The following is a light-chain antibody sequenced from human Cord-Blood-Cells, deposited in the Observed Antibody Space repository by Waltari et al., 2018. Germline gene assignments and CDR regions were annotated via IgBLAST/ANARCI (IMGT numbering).Light chain of an antibody. CDR1: QSVSSY. CDR3: QQRSNWPPKYT. CDR2: DAS. J-gene: IGKJ2*01. Sequence: EIVLTQSPATLSLSPGERATLSCRASQSVSSYLAWYQQKPGQAPRLLIYDASNRATGIPARFSGSGSGTDFTLTISSLEPEDVAVDYCQQRSNWPPKYTFGQGTKLEIK. V-gene: IGKV3-11*01.